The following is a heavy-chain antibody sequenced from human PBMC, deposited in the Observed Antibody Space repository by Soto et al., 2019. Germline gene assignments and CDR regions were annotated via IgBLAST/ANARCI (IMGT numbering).Heavy chain of an antibody. Sequence: SVKVSCKASGGTFSSYAISWVRQAPGQGLEWMGGIIPIFGTANYAQKFQGRVTITADESTSTAYMELSSLRSEDTAVYYCARMYYYDSSGYIFYHYGMDVWGQGTTVTVSS. CDR3: ARMYYYDSSGYIFYHYGMDV. J-gene: IGHJ6*02. CDR2: IIPIFGTA. CDR1: GGTFSSYA. D-gene: IGHD3-22*01. V-gene: IGHV1-69*13.